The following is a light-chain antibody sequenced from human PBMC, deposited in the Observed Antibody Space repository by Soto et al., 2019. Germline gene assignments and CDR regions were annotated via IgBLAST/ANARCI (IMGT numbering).Light chain of an antibody. J-gene: IGLJ2*01. CDR2: EVS. V-gene: IGLV2-8*01. CDR3: SSFAGSNNLV. CDR1: SSDVGGYNY. Sequence: QSALTQPPSASGSPGQSVTISCTGTSSDVGGYNYVSWYQQHPGKAPKLMISEVSKRPSGVPDRFSGSKSGNTASLTVSGLQAEDAADYYCSSFAGSNNLVFGGGTNLTVL.